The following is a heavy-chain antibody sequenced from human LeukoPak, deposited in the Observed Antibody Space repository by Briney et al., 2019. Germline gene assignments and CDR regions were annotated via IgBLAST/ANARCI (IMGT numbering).Heavy chain of an antibody. CDR2: ISYDGSNK. V-gene: IGHV3-30*18. D-gene: IGHD3-22*01. CDR1: GFTSSSYG. Sequence: GGSLRLSCAASGFTSSSYGMHWVRQAPGKGLEWVAVISYDGSNKYYADSVKGRFTISRDNSKNTLYLQMNSLRAEDTAVYYCAKATYYYDSSNIQHWGQGTLVTVSS. CDR3: AKATYYYDSSNIQH. J-gene: IGHJ1*01.